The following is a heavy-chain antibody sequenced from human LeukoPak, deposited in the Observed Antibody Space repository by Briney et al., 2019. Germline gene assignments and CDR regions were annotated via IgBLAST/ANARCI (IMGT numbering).Heavy chain of an antibody. CDR3: ARGVSQYFYDSTGYENGMDI. CDR2: IIPIFGTA. D-gene: IGHD3-22*01. CDR1: GGTFSSYA. J-gene: IGHJ6*02. Sequence: SVKVSCKASGGTFSSYAISWVRQAPGQGLEWMGGIIPIFGTANYAQKFQGRVTITADESTSTAYMELSSLRSEDTAVYYCARGVSQYFYDSTGYENGMDIWGQGTTVTVSS. V-gene: IGHV1-69*13.